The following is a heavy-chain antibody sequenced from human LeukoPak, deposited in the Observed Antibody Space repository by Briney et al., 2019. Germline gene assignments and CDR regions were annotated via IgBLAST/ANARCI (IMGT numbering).Heavy chain of an antibody. CDR3: ARRRDELWFGELLLPFDY. V-gene: IGHV1-18*04. Sequence: ASVKVSCKASGYIFTDYYMYWVRQAPGQGLEWMGWISAYNGNTSYAQKFQDRVTMTTDTSASTAYMELRSLRSDDTAVYYCARRRDELWFGELLLPFDYWGQGTLVTVSS. D-gene: IGHD3-10*01. J-gene: IGHJ4*02. CDR1: GYIFTDYY. CDR2: ISAYNGNT.